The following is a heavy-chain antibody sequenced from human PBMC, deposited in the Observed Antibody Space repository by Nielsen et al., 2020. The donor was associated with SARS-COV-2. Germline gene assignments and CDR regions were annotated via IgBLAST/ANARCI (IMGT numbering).Heavy chain of an antibody. V-gene: IGHV3-21*01. CDR3: ARGPRYCSSTSCYAPY. CDR2: ISSSSSYI. J-gene: IGHJ4*02. CDR1: GFTFSSYS. Sequence: GESLKISCAASGFTFSSYSMNWVRQAPGKGLEWVSSISSSSSYIYYADSVKGRFTISRDNAKNSLYLQMNSLRAEDTAVYYCARGPRYCSSTSCYAPYWGQGTLVTVSS. D-gene: IGHD2-2*01.